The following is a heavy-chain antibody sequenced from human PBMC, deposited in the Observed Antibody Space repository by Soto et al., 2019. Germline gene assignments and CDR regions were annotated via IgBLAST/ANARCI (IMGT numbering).Heavy chain of an antibody. CDR1: GFTFSSYG. J-gene: IGHJ4*02. Sequence: QVQLVESGGGVVQPGRSLRLSCAASGFTFSSYGMHWVRQAPGKGLGWVAVISYDGSNKYYADSVKGRFTISRDNSKNTLYLQMNSLRAEDTAVYYCAKEWGREGYFSYWGQGTLVTVSS. CDR2: ISYDGSNK. V-gene: IGHV3-30*18. D-gene: IGHD3-22*01. CDR3: AKEWGREGYFSY.